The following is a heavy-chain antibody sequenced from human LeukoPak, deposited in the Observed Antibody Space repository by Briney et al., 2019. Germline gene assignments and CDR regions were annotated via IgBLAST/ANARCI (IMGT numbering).Heavy chain of an antibody. V-gene: IGHV3-53*01. Sequence: GGSLRLSCAASGFTVSSNYMSWVRQAPGKGLEWVSVIYSGGSTYYADSVKSRFTISRDNSKNTLYLQMNSLRAEDTAVYYCARGFTFPNWFDPWGQGTLVTVSS. D-gene: IGHD3-10*01. CDR1: GFTVSSNY. CDR3: ARGFTFPNWFDP. CDR2: IYSGGST. J-gene: IGHJ5*02.